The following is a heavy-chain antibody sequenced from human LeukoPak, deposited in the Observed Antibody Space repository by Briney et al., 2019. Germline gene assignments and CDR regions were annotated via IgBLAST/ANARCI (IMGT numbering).Heavy chain of an antibody. CDR1: GGSFSGYY. Sequence: SETLSLTCAVYGGSFSGYYWSWIRQPPGKGLEWIGEINHSGSTNYNPSLKSRVTISVDTSKNQFSLKLSSVTAADTAVYYCARGSEQLSSWFDPRGQGTLVTVSS. J-gene: IGHJ5*02. CDR2: INHSGST. CDR3: ARGSEQLSSWFDP. V-gene: IGHV4-34*01. D-gene: IGHD6-6*01.